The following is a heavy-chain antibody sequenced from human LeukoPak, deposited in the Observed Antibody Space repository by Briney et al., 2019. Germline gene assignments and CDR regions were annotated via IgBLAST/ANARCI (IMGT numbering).Heavy chain of an antibody. Sequence: ASVKVSCKASGYIFTDYYMHWVRQTPGKGLQWMGRIDHEYDATIYGNDFQGRVTMRTDTSTDTAYMELSGLTSEDTGVYYCATIGDQRVLLYWGQGTPVTVSS. CDR1: GYIFTDYY. CDR3: ATIGDQRVLLY. D-gene: IGHD2-2*01. CDR2: IDHEYDAT. J-gene: IGHJ4*02. V-gene: IGHV1-69-2*01.